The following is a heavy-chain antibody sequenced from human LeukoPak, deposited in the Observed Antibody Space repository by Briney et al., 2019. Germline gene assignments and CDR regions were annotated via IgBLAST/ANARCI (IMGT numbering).Heavy chain of an antibody. CDR1: DGSISSGSYY. Sequence: SETLSLTCTVSDGSISSGSYYWSWIRQPAGKGLEWIGRIFTSGSTNYNPSLKSRVTISLDSSKNQLSLDLRSVTAADTAVYYCARGLSSGSSWGQGTLVTVSS. CDR3: ARGLSSGSS. CDR2: IFTSGST. D-gene: IGHD5-18*01. J-gene: IGHJ4*02. V-gene: IGHV4-61*02.